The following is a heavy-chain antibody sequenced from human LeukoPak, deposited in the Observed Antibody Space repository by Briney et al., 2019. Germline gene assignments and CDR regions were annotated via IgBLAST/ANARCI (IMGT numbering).Heavy chain of an antibody. D-gene: IGHD2-8*01. Sequence: ASVKVSCKASGYTFTGNYIHWVRQAPGQGLEWMGWINPDSGVTRFARKFQGRVTMTRDTSITTAFMELSRLRSDDTAMYYCAREIMGAALDAFDIWGQGTMVTVSS. CDR2: INPDSGVT. J-gene: IGHJ3*02. V-gene: IGHV1-2*02. CDR1: GYTFTGNY. CDR3: AREIMGAALDAFDI.